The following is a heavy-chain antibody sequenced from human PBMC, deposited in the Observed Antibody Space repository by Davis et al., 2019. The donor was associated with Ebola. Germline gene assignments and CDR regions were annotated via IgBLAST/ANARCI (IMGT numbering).Heavy chain of an antibody. CDR3: AKDWSVSGSYVDY. Sequence: GESLKISCAASGFTFSSYAMSWVRQAPGKGLEWVSAISGSGGSTYYADSVKGRFTISRDNSQNTLYLQMNSLRAEDTAVYYCAKDWSVSGSYVDYWGQGTLVTVSS. CDR1: GFTFSSYA. J-gene: IGHJ4*02. D-gene: IGHD1-26*01. CDR2: ISGSGGST. V-gene: IGHV3-23*01.